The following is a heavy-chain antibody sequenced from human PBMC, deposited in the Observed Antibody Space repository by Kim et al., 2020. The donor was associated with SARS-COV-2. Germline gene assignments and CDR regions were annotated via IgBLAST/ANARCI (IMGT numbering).Heavy chain of an antibody. Sequence: ASVKVSCKASGYTFTNYDIVWVRQAPGQGPEWMGWFDTDNGKTYFPLKFQGRVTMATDTSTSTAYLILGSLRSDDTAIYYCARRYCSSRGCNRHWFDSWGQGTLVIVSS. CDR3: ARRYCSSRGCNRHWFDS. CDR1: GYTFTNYD. D-gene: IGHD2-2*02. J-gene: IGHJ5*01. V-gene: IGHV1-18*01. CDR2: FDTDNGKT.